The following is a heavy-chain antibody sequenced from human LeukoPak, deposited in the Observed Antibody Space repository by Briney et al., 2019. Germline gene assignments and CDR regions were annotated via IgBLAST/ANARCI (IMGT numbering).Heavy chain of an antibody. Sequence: GASVKVSCKASGGTFSSYAISWVRQAPGQGLEWMGGIIPIFGTANYAQKFQGRVTITADESTSTAYMELSSLRSEDTAVYYCASSQYYGSGSSVNGYWGQGTLVTVSS. D-gene: IGHD3-10*01. J-gene: IGHJ4*02. CDR2: IIPIFGTA. CDR1: GGTFSSYA. V-gene: IGHV1-69*13. CDR3: ASSQYYGSGSSVNGY.